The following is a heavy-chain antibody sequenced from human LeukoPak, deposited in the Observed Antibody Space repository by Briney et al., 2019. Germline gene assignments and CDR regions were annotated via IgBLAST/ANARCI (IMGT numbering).Heavy chain of an antibody. CDR2: IYYSGST. D-gene: IGHD6-19*01. V-gene: IGHV4-39*07. CDR3: ARGPQWQSVDYYMDV. J-gene: IGHJ6*03. CDR1: GGSISSSSYY. Sequence: SETLSLTCTVSGGSISSSSYYWGWIRQPPGKGLEWIGSIYYSGSTYYNPSLKSRVTISVDTSKNQFSLKLSSVTAADTAVYYCARGPQWQSVDYYMDVWGKGTTVTVSS.